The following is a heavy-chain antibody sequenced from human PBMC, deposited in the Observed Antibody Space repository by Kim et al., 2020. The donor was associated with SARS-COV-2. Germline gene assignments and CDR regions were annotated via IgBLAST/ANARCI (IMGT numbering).Heavy chain of an antibody. CDR2: FDPEDGET. CDR1: GYTLTELS. CDR3: ATSITTFGGFDP. V-gene: IGHV1-24*01. D-gene: IGHD3-3*01. J-gene: IGHJ5*02. Sequence: ASVKVSCKVSGYTLTELSMHWVRQAPGKGLEWMGGFDPEDGETIYARKFQGRVTMTEDTSTDTAYMELSSLRSEDTAVYYCATSITTFGGFDPWGQGTLVTVSS.